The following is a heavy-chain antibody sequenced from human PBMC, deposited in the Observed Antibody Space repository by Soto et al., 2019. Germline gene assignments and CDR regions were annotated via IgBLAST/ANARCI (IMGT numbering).Heavy chain of an antibody. CDR2: IYWKSERI. J-gene: IGHJ4*02. V-gene: IGHV3-9*02. CDR3: VKDVAPGGLDY. Sequence: VQLVESGGGLVQPGRSLRLSCTTSGLPTNDRAMHWIRQAPGKGLEWVSGIYWKSERIDYADSVKGRFTISRDNAGISLYLQMNSLREEDTAVYYCVKDVAPGGLDYWGQGALVTVSA. D-gene: IGHD2-15*01. CDR1: GLPTNDRA.